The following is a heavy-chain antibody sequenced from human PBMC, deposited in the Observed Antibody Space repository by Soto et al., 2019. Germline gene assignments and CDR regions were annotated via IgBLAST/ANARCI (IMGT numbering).Heavy chain of an antibody. D-gene: IGHD1-26*01. V-gene: IGHV2-5*02. CDR1: GFSLSTSGVG. CDR3: AHSARNSWFVS. J-gene: IGHJ5*01. CDR2: IYWDDDK. Sequence: QITLKESGPTLLKPTQTLTLTCTFSGFSLSTSGVGVDWIRQTPGKALEWLALIYWDDDKRYNPSLKNRLTITKDTGKNQVILTMTNIDRVDTGKYYCAHSARNSWFVSWGQGTLVTVSS.